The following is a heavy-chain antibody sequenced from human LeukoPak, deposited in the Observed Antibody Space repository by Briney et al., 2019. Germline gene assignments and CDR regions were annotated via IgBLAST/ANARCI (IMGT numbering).Heavy chain of an antibody. CDR2: ISSGSGTI. Sequence: GGSLRLSCAASGSTFSSYSMNWVRQAPGKGLEYVSYISSGSGTIYYADSVKGRFTISRDNAKNSLYLQMNSLRAEDTAVYYCARDRGWELLGYFDYWGQGTLVTVSS. CDR1: GSTFSSYS. V-gene: IGHV3-48*04. J-gene: IGHJ4*02. D-gene: IGHD1-26*01. CDR3: ARDRGWELLGYFDY.